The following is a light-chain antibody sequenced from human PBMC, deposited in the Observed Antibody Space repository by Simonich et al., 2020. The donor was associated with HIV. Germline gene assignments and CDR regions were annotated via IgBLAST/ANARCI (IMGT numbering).Light chain of an antibody. V-gene: IGLV2-14*01. Sequence: SALTQPASVSGSPGQSITISCTGTSSDVGGYNYVSWYQQHPGKAPKLMIYDVSKRPSGVSNRFSGSKSGNTASLTISGLQAEDEADYYCCSYAGSYTYVFGTGTKVTVL. CDR2: DVS. CDR3: CSYAGSYTYV. CDR1: SSDVGGYNY. J-gene: IGLJ1*01.